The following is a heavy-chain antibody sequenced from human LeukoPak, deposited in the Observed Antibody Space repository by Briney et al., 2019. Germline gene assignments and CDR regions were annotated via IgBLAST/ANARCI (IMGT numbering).Heavy chain of an antibody. J-gene: IGHJ4*02. D-gene: IGHD6-13*01. Sequence: PSETLSLTCTVSGGSIGSYYWGWIRQPPGKGLEWIGYIYYSGSTNYNPSLKSRVTMSVDTSKNQFSLKLSSVTAADTAVYYCARRSASGTIDYWGQGTLVTVSS. CDR3: ARRSASGTIDY. CDR2: IYYSGST. CDR1: GGSIGSYY. V-gene: IGHV4-59*12.